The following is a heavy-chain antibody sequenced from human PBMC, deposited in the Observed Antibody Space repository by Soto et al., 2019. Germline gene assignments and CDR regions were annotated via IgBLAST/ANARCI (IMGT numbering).Heavy chain of an antibody. D-gene: IGHD2-2*01. CDR2: IYYSGST. J-gene: IGHJ3*02. CDR3: ARFSTSCYGANCYPYAFDI. Sequence: SETLSLTCTVSGGSISSYYWSWIRQPPGKGLEWIGYIYYSGSTNYNPSLKSRVTISVDTSKNQFSLKLSSVTAADTAVYYCARFSTSCYGANCYPYAFDIWGQGTMVTVSS. CDR1: GGSISSYY. V-gene: IGHV4-59*01.